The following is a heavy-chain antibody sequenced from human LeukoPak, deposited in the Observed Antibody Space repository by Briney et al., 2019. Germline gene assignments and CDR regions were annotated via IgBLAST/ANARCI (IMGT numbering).Heavy chain of an antibody. CDR2: INHSGST. Sequence: SETLSLTCAVYGGSFSGYYWSWIRQPPGKGLEWIGEINHSGSTNYNPSLKSRVTISVDTSKNQFSLKLSSVTAADTAVYYCARTTYYYGSGSDYWGQGTLVTVSS. D-gene: IGHD3-10*01. CDR3: ARTTYYYGSGSDY. CDR1: GGSFSGYY. V-gene: IGHV4-34*01. J-gene: IGHJ4*02.